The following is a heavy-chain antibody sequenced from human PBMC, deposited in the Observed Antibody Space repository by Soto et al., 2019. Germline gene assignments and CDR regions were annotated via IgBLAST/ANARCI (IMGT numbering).Heavy chain of an antibody. V-gene: IGHV4-39*01. D-gene: IGHD2-15*01. CDR3: ARQCGGSCYGRFRPLKH. CDR1: GGSISSSSYY. Sequence: PSETLSLTCTVSGGSISSSSYYWGWIRQPPGKGLEWIGSIYYSGSTYYNPSLKSRVTISVDTSKNQFSLKLSSVTAADTAVYYCARQCGGSCYGRFRPLKHWGQGTLVTVSS. J-gene: IGHJ4*02. CDR2: IYYSGST.